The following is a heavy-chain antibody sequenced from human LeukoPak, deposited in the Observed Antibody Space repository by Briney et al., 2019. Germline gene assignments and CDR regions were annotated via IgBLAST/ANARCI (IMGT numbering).Heavy chain of an antibody. CDR1: GGSISSYY. J-gene: IGHJ4*02. V-gene: IGHV4-59*01. CDR2: VYYSGNT. Sequence: SETLSLTCTVSGGSISSYYWSWIRQPPGRGLEYIGHVYYSGNTDYNPSLKSRVTMSVDTSKNQFSLRLNSVTAADTAVYYCARWYCSTTTCYYLDHWGQGTLVTVSS. D-gene: IGHD2-2*01. CDR3: ARWYCSTTTCYYLDH.